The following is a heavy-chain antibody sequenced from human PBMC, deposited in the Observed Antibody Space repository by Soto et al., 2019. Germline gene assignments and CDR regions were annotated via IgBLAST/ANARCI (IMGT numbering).Heavy chain of an antibody. CDR3: ARDLDSITMVRGVMNYGMDV. D-gene: IGHD3-10*01. J-gene: IGHJ6*02. CDR1: GGSISSGDYY. V-gene: IGHV4-30-4*01. Sequence: SETLSLTCTVSGGSISSGDYYWSWIRQLPGKGLEWIGYIYYSGSTYYNPSLKSRVTISVDTSKNQFSLKLSSVTAADTAVYYCARDLDSITMVRGVMNYGMDVWGQGTTVTVSS. CDR2: IYYSGST.